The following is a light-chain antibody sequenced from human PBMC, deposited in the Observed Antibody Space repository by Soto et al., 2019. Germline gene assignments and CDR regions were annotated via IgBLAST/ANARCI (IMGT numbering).Light chain of an antibody. J-gene: IGLJ1*01. CDR1: SSDVGSYNY. CDR3: CSYTSTGTYV. V-gene: IGLV2-14*01. CDR2: DVS. Sequence: QSALTQPASVYGSPGQSITISCTGTSSDVGSYNYVSWYQQHPDKAPKLMIYDVSNRPSGVSNRFSGSKSGNTAFLTISGLQADDEADYFCCSYTSTGTYVFGTGTKVTVL.